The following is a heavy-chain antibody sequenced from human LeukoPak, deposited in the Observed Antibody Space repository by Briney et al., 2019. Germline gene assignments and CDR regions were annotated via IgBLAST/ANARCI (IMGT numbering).Heavy chain of an antibody. CDR2: VSSSGTTM. J-gene: IGHJ4*02. CDR1: GFTFGIYE. CDR3: ARVAGEDGDYFFDY. D-gene: IGHD4-17*01. Sequence: GGSLRLSCAASGFTFGIYEMNWVRQAPGKGREWVSYVSSSGTTMYYADSVKGRFTISRDNAKNSLYLQMNSLRAEDTALYYCARVAGEDGDYFFDYWGQGTLVTVSS. V-gene: IGHV3-48*03.